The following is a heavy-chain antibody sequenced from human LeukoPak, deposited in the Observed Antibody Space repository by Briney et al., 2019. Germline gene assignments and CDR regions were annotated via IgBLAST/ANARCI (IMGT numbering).Heavy chain of an antibody. V-gene: IGHV1-2*02. CDR2: NNPNSGGT. CDR1: GHKFNHYY. J-gene: IGHJ4*02. Sequence: GASVTVSYKDSGHKFNHYYMHRLRQDPRQGLEWLGWNNPNSGGTHYAPKFQGRVTMTRDTSISTAYMKLSRLRSDDTAVYYCARDFDSPNYSSGWTRCYWGQGTLVTVAS. D-gene: IGHD6-19*01. CDR3: ARDFDSPNYSSGWTRCY.